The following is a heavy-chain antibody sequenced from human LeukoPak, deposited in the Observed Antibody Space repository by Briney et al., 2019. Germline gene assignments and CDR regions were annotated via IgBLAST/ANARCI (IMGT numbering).Heavy chain of an antibody. J-gene: IGHJ6*02. D-gene: IGHD3-10*01. CDR1: GYTFTGYY. CDR2: INPNSGGT. V-gene: IGHV1-2*02. Sequence: ASVKVSCKASGYTFTGYYMHWVRQAPGQGLEWMGWINPNSGGTNYAQKFQGRVTMTRDTSISTAYMERSRLRSDDTAVYYCARGLLWFGEDSAGYYYYGMDVWGQGTTVTVSS. CDR3: ARGLLWFGEDSAGYYYYGMDV.